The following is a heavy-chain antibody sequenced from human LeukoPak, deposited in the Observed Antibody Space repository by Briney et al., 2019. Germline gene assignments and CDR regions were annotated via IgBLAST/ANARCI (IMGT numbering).Heavy chain of an antibody. CDR1: GFTFSTFG. V-gene: IGHV3-23*01. D-gene: IGHD3-16*02. J-gene: IGHJ3*02. Sequence: GGSLRLSCAASGFTFSTFGMNWVRQAPGKGLEWVSAITGSGGNTYYADSVKGRFTISRDNSKNTLYLQMNSLRAEDTAVYYCARDSVYYDAFDIWGQGTMVTVSS. CDR3: ARDSVYYDAFDI. CDR2: ITGSGGNT.